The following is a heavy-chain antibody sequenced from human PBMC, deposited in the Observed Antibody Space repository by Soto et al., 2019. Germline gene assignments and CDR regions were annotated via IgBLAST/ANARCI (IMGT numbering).Heavy chain of an antibody. J-gene: IGHJ5*02. CDR3: ARGTHYYDSSGWFDP. CDR2: ISWNSGSI. V-gene: IGHV3-9*01. Sequence: GGSLRLSCAASGFTFDDYAMHWVRQAPGKGLEWVSGISWNSGSIGYADSVKGRFTISRDNAKNSLYLQMNSLRSEDTALYYCARGTHYYDSSGWFDPWGQGTLVTVSS. D-gene: IGHD3-22*01. CDR1: GFTFDDYA.